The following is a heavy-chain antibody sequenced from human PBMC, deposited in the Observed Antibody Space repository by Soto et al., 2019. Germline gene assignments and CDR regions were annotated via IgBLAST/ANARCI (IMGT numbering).Heavy chain of an antibody. CDR3: ARGGDGYTTSFFDY. D-gene: IGHD5-12*01. J-gene: IGHJ4*02. CDR2: ISYSVTP. Sequence: PSEPLSLTCTVSGDSFITYYWSWIRQPPGKGLEWIAYISYSVTPKYNPSLKSRVTISVATSKNQFSLKLNSLTAADTAVYYCARGGDGYTTSFFDYWGQGTLVTVSS. CDR1: GDSFITYY. V-gene: IGHV4-59*01.